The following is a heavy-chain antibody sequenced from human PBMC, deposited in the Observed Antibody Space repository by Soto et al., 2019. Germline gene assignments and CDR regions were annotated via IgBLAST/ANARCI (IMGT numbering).Heavy chain of an antibody. Sequence: PGGSLRLSCAASGFSFNIVWINWVRQAPGKGLGWDSVIYSGGSTYYADSVKGRFTISRDNFKNTLYLQMNSLRAEDTAVYYCARGAGSSWYSVADVGRFAPCGQGNLDIVSS. CDR1: GFSFNIVW. V-gene: IGHV3-66*01. J-gene: IGHJ5*01. CDR3: ARGAGSSWYSVADVGRFAP. CDR2: IYSGGST. D-gene: IGHD6-13*01.